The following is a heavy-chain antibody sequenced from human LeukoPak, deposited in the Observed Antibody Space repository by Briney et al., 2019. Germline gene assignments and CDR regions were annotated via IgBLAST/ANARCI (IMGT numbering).Heavy chain of an antibody. CDR3: ATSGTTVTTYLEIHYYYNYMDV. D-gene: IGHD4-17*01. J-gene: IGHJ6*03. V-gene: IGHV4-38-2*02. Sequence: PSETLSLTCTVSGYSISSGYYWGWIRQPPGKGLEWIGSIYHSGSTYYNPSLKSRVTISVDTSKNQFSLKLSSVTGADTAVYYCATSGTTVTTYLEIHYYYNYMDVWGKGTTVTVSS. CDR2: IYHSGST. CDR1: GYSISSGYY.